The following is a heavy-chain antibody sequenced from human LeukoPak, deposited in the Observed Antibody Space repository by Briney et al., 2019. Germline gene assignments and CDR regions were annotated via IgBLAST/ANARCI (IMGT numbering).Heavy chain of an antibody. CDR3: AREVMDNLRFDY. Sequence: ASVKVSCKASGYTFTSYYMHWVRQAPGQGLEWIGIINPSGGDTSYAQKFQGRLTMTRDTSTNTVYMGLTSLRSEDTAVYYCAREVMDNLRFDYWGQGTLVTVSS. CDR1: GYTFTSYY. CDR2: INPSGGDT. D-gene: IGHD1-14*01. J-gene: IGHJ4*02. V-gene: IGHV1-46*01.